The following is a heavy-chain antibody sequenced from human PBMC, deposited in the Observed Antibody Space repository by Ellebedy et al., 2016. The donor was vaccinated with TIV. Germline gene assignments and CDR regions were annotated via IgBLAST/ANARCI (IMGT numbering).Heavy chain of an antibody. V-gene: IGHV6-1*01. CDR2: TYYRSKWYT. CDR1: GDSVSDSGTA. CDR3: ERDPPWCQSCLDV. Sequence: MPSETLSLTCAISGDSVSDSGTAWNWIRHSPSRGLEWLGRTYYRSKWYTNYATSVKSRITINPDTSKNQFPLQLTSVTPEDTAVYYCERDPPWCQSCLDVWGQGTTVTVSS. J-gene: IGHJ6*02. D-gene: IGHD2-8*01.